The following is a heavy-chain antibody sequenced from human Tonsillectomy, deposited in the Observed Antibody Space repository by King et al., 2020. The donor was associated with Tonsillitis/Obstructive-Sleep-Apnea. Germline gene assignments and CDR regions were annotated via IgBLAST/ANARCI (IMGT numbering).Heavy chain of an antibody. J-gene: IGHJ3*02. CDR3: ARDHSGTGAAFDI. V-gene: IGHV3-74*01. D-gene: IGHD1-1*01. CDR2: INVDGSST. Sequence: VQLVESGGGLVQPGGSLRLSCAVSEFTFSSYSMHWVRQAPGKGLVWVSHINVDGSSTNYADSVKGRFTISRDNAKNTLYLQINSLRAEDTAVYYCARDHSGTGAAFDIWGQGTMLTVSS. CDR1: EFTFSSYS.